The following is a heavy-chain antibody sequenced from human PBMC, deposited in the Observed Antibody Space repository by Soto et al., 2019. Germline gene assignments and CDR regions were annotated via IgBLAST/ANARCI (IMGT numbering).Heavy chain of an antibody. D-gene: IGHD6-13*01. CDR2: INPTGGSR. V-gene: IGHV1-46*01. CDR3: ARDLAAGDY. J-gene: IGHJ4*02. CDR1: GYTFSNYY. Sequence: QVQLVQSGAEVKKPGASVNISCKASGYTFSNYYIHWGRQAPGQGLEWMGIINPTGGSRNYAQRFNGRVTWTMDTSTATVYMELSSLRFEDTVVYFCARDLAAGDYWGQGTLVTASS.